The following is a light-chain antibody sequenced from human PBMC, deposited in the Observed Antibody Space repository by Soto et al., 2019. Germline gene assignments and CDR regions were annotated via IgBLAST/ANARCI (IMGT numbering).Light chain of an antibody. CDR1: QSIGDW. CDR3: QQYYSYST. Sequence: DIQMTQSPSTLSASVGDRVTITCRASQSIGDWLAWYQQRPGKAPKLLIYKASSLESGVPSRFSGSGSGTEFTLTISGLQPDDFATYYCQQYYSYSTFGQGTKVEIK. J-gene: IGKJ1*01. V-gene: IGKV1-5*03. CDR2: KAS.